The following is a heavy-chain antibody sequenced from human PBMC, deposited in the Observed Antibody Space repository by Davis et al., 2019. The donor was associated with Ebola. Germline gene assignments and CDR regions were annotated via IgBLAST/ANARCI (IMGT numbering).Heavy chain of an antibody. V-gene: IGHV3-9*01. CDR2: ISWNSGNI. CDR1: GFTFDDYA. Sequence: SLKISCAASGFTFDDYAMHWVRQAPGKGLEWVSGISWNSGNIGYADSVKGRFTISRDNAKNSLYLQMNSLRVEDTAVYFCARGGAVASDWGPGTLVTGSS. J-gene: IGHJ4*02. D-gene: IGHD4-23*01. CDR3: ARGGAVASD.